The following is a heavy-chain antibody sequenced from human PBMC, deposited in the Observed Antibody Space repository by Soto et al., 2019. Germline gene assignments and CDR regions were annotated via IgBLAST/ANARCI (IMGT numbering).Heavy chain of an antibody. CDR1: GFTFGSYE. Sequence: PGGSLRLSCAASGFTFGSYEMNWVRQAPGKGLEWVSYISSSGSTIYYADSVKGRFTISRDNAKNSLYLQMNSLRAEDTAVYYCAREGSITIFGVVTSYYYYGMDVWGQGTTVTVSS. V-gene: IGHV3-48*03. J-gene: IGHJ6*02. CDR3: AREGSITIFGVVTSYYYYGMDV. D-gene: IGHD3-3*01. CDR2: ISSSGSTI.